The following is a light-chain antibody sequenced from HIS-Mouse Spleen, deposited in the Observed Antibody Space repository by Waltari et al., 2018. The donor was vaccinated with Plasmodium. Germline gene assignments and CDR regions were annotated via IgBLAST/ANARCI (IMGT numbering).Light chain of an antibody. CDR1: KLGDKY. V-gene: IGLV3-1*01. CDR2: QER. CDR3: QAWDSSTVV. Sequence: YELTQTPSLSVSPGQTASLPCPGDKLGDKYACWYPQKPGQSPVLVIYQERKRPSGIPERFSGSNSGNTATLTISGTQAMDEADYYCQAWDSSTVVFGGGTKLTVL. J-gene: IGLJ2*01.